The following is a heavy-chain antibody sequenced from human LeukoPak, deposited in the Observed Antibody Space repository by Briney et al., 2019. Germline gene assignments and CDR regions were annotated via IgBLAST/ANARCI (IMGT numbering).Heavy chain of an antibody. Sequence: SETLSLTCTVSGGSISSGDYYWSWIRQPPGKGLEWIEYIYYSGSTYYNPSLKSRVTISVDTSKNQFSLKLSSVTAADTAVYYCARVTGGYSSSSHYYYYYMDVWGKGTTVTVSS. D-gene: IGHD6-6*01. CDR2: IYYSGST. V-gene: IGHV4-30-4*01. CDR3: ARVTGGYSSSSHYYYYYMDV. CDR1: GGSISSGDYY. J-gene: IGHJ6*03.